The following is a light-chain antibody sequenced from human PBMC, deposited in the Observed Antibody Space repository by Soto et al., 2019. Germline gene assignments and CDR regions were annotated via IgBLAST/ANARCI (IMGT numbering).Light chain of an antibody. CDR1: PSLSSGY. Sequence: ETVLTQSPGTLSLSPGEKATLSCRASPSLSSGYLAWYQQRPGQAPRLVIYDAASRAAGIPDRFSGIGSGTDFTLTISRLEPEDFAVYYCQQYVRSPITFGQGTRLQLK. V-gene: IGKV3-20*01. CDR2: DAA. CDR3: QQYVRSPIT. J-gene: IGKJ5*01.